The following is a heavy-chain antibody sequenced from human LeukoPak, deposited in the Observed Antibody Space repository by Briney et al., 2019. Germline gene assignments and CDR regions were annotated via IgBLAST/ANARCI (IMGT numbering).Heavy chain of an antibody. Sequence: SETLSLTCTVSGDSISSGDYSWSWIRQPPGKGLEWIGYIYYSGSTNYNPSLKSRVTISVDTSKNQFSLKLSSVTAADTAVYYCARGGGIAVAGDFDYWGQGTLVTVSS. CDR2: IYYSGST. CDR3: ARGGGIAVAGDFDY. J-gene: IGHJ4*02. V-gene: IGHV4-61*08. CDR1: GDSISSGDYS. D-gene: IGHD6-19*01.